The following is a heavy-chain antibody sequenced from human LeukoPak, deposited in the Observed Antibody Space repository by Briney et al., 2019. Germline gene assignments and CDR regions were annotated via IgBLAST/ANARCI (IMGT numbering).Heavy chain of an antibody. V-gene: IGHV4-30-4*08. CDR2: IYYSGST. CDR3: ARGVVPAAHTFGTGFSLGKEYFQH. CDR1: GGSISSGDYY. J-gene: IGHJ1*01. D-gene: IGHD2-2*01. Sequence: KPSQTLSLTCTVSGGSISSGDYYWSWIRQPPGKGLEWIGYIYYSGSTYYNPSLESRVTISVDTSKNQFSLKLSSVTAADTAVYYCARGVVPAAHTFGTGFSLGKEYFQHWGQGTLVTVSS.